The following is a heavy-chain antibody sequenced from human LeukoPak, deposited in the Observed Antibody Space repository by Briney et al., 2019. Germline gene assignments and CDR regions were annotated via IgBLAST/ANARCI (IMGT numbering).Heavy chain of an antibody. Sequence: PGRSLRLSCAASGFTFSSSALHWGRQAPGKGLQWVAVISSAGFNKYYSDSVKGRCTISRDNSNNTVYLQMDSLKTGDTAVYYCAKALSMTTVGYFQHWGQGTLVTVSS. CDR3: AKALSMTTVGYFQH. V-gene: IGHV3-30*18. CDR2: ISSAGFNK. CDR1: GFTFSSSA. J-gene: IGHJ4*02. D-gene: IGHD4-17*01.